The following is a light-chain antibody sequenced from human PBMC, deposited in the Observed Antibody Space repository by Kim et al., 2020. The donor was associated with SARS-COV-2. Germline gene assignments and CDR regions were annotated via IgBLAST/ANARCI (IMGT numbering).Light chain of an antibody. CDR2: DAS. CDR3: QQRSNWPMVT. CDR1: QSVSSY. J-gene: IGKJ3*01. V-gene: IGKV3-11*01. Sequence: SPGERATLSCRASQSVSSYLAWYQQKPGQAPRILIYDASNRATGIPARFSGSGSGTDFTLTISSLEPEDFAVYYCQQRSNWPMVTFGPGTKVDIK.